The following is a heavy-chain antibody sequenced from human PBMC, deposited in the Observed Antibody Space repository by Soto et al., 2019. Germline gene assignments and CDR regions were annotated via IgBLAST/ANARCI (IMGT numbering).Heavy chain of an antibody. CDR1: GFTFTTYW. CDR2: IKHDGSEK. V-gene: IGHV3-7*01. Sequence: EVQLVESGGGLVQPGGSLRLSCAASGFTFTTYWMSWVRQAPGKGLEWVANIKHDGSEKYYVASVKGRFTISRNNAKNPLYLQMNSLRAEDTALYYCARVYPGSGWPYHYYGMDVWGQGTTVTVSS. CDR3: ARVYPGSGWPYHYYGMDV. J-gene: IGHJ6*02. D-gene: IGHD6-19*01.